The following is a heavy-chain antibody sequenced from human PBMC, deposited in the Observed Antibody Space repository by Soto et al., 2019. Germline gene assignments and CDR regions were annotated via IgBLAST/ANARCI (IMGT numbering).Heavy chain of an antibody. V-gene: IGHV2-5*02. J-gene: IGHJ5*02. CDR1: GFSLSTSGVA. CDR2: IYWDDDK. D-gene: IGHD5-12*01. CDR3: AHRPPDRGLAPFDP. Sequence: QITLKESGPALVKPTQTLTLTCTFSGFSLSTSGVAVGWIRQPPGKALGWLALIYWDDDKRYSPSLKSRLTSAKDSSTNQVVLTMTIMDPVDTATYYCAHRPPDRGLAPFDPWGQGTLVAVSS.